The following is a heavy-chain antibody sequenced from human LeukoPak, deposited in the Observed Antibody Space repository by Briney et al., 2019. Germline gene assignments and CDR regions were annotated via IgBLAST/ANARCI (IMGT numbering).Heavy chain of an antibody. D-gene: IGHD5-12*01. CDR3: AKGAYDYIEIAYFDY. CDR2: IIGSSAST. CDR1: GFSFNNYA. V-gene: IGHV3-23*01. J-gene: IGHJ4*02. Sequence: GGSLRLSCVASGFSFNNYAMNWVRQAPGKGLEWVSLIIGSSASTFYADSVKGRFTISRDKSMNTLYLQMNSLRAEDTAVYYCAKGAYDYIEIAYFDYWGQGSLVTVSS.